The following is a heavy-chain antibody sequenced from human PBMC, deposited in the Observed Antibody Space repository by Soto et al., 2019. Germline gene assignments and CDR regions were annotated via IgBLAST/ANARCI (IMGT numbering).Heavy chain of an antibody. CDR1: GYTFTSYD. Sequence: QVQLVQSGAEVKKPGASVKVSCKASGYTFTSYDFNWVRQATGQGLEWMGWMNPNSGNTGYAQKFRGRVTMTRNTSISTAYMGLSSLRSEDTAVYYCARRGLSSSSTFRYFYYGMDAWGQGTTVTVSS. CDR3: ARRGLSSSSTFRYFYYGMDA. D-gene: IGHD6-6*01. J-gene: IGHJ6*02. CDR2: MNPNSGNT. V-gene: IGHV1-8*01.